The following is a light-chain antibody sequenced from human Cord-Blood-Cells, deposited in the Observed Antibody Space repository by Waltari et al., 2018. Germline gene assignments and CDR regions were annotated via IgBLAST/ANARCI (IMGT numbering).Light chain of an antibody. CDR2: DVS. CDR1: SSDVGGYHY. CDR3: SSYTSSSTRV. J-gene: IGLJ3*02. Sequence: QSALTQPASVSGSPGQSITISCTGTSSDVGGYHYVSWDQQHPGKAPKLMIYDVSNRPSGVPPRFAGSKSGNTASLTISGLQAETEADYYCSSYTSSSTRVFGGETKLTVL. V-gene: IGLV2-14*03.